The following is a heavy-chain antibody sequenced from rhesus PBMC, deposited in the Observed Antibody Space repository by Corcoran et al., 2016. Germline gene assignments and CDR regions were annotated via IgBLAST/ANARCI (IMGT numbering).Heavy chain of an antibody. J-gene: IGHJ2*01. CDR3: ARDREYRYWYFDL. D-gene: IGHD4-23*01. Sequence: QVQLQESGPGVVKPSETLSLTCAVSGGSISDSYRWSWVPQPPGKGLERIGYIYGRSTSTNYHPSVKSGVNISKDTSKNQFSLKLSSVTAADTAVYYCARDREYRYWYFDLWGPGTPITISS. V-gene: IGHV4S10*01. CDR2: IYGRSTST. CDR1: GGSISDSYR.